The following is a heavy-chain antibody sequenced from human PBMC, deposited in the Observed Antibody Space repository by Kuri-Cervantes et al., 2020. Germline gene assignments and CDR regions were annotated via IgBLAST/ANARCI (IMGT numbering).Heavy chain of an antibody. J-gene: IGHJ6*03. CDR3: AIEELWFREPEPDYYYYSMDV. V-gene: IGHV1-2*02. CDR1: GYTFTGYY. D-gene: IGHD3-10*01. CDR2: INPNSGGT. Sequence: ASVKVSCKASGYTFTGYYMLWVRQAPGHGLEWMGWINPNSGGTNYAQKLQGRVTITRDTSAVTAYMELSSLRSEASAVYYCAIEELWFREPEPDYYYYSMDVWGKGTTVTVSS.